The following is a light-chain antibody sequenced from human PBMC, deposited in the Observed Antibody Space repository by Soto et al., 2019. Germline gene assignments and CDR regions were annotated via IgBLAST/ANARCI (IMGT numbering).Light chain of an antibody. V-gene: IGKV1-27*01. CDR1: QGINSY. CDR3: QKYNSAPHT. CDR2: AAS. Sequence: DIQMTQSPSSLSASVGDRVTITCRASQGINSYLAWYQQKPGRVPKLLIYAASTLQPVVPSRFSGSGSGTDFTLTISSLQPEDVATYYCQKYNSAPHTFGQGTKLEIK. J-gene: IGKJ2*01.